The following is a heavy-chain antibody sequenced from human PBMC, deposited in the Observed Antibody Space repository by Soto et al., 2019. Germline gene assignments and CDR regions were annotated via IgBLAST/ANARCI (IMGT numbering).Heavy chain of an antibody. D-gene: IGHD1-26*01. CDR2: ISAYNGNT. CDR1: GYTFTSYG. Sequence: QVQLVQSGAEVKKPGASVKVSCKASGYTFTSYGISWVRQAPGQGLEWMGWISAYNGNTNYAQKLQGRVTMNTDTSTSTAYMELRSMRANDTAVYYCAKGLDPKVGDTGSDYWGQGTLVTVSS. J-gene: IGHJ4*02. V-gene: IGHV1-18*04. CDR3: AKGLDPKVGDTGSDY.